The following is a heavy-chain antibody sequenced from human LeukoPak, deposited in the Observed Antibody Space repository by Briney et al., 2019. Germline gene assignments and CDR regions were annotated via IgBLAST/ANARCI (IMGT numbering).Heavy chain of an antibody. CDR1: GFTLSRYA. D-gene: IGHD3-16*01. J-gene: IGHJ4*02. CDR3: AKGYYGYGWGSYYFYY. V-gene: IGHV3-23*01. Sequence: PGGSLRLSCAASGFTLSRYAMSWVRHAPGKGLEWVSALSGSGGSTHCADSLRGRFTISRDNSTDTLYLEMNSLRAEDTAIYDCAKGYYGYGWGSYYFYYWGRGTLVTVSS. CDR2: LSGSGGST.